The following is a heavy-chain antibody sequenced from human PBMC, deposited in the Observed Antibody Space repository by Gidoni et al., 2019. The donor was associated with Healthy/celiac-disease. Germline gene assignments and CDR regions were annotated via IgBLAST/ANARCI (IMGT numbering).Heavy chain of an antibody. D-gene: IGHD2-21*01. J-gene: IGHJ4*02. CDR1: GGSMSSYY. Sequence: QVQLQESVPGLVKSSATLSLTCIVSGGSMSSYYWTWIRQPPGKGLEWIGYIYSNGKLDYNPSLKSRITISVDTSRSQFSLKFNSVTAADTAVYYCARGRTYSYYWGQGTLVTVSS. CDR3: ARGRTYSYY. V-gene: IGHV4-59*01. CDR2: IYSNGKL.